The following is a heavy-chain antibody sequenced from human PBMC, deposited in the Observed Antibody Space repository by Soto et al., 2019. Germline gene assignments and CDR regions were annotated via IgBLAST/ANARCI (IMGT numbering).Heavy chain of an antibody. J-gene: IGHJ4*02. Sequence: QVQLVESGGGVVQPGRSLRLSCAASGFTFSSYGMHWVRQAPGKGLEWVAVIWYDGSNKYYADSVKGRFTISRDNSKNTLYLQMNCLRAEDTAVYYCARVRGSGSYENYIDYWGQGTLVTVSS. V-gene: IGHV3-33*01. CDR1: GFTFSSYG. CDR2: IWYDGSNK. CDR3: ARVRGSGSYENYIDY. D-gene: IGHD3-10*01.